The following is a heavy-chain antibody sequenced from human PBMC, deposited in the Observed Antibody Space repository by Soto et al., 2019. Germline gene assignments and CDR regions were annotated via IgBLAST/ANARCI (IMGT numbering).Heavy chain of an antibody. J-gene: IGHJ6*04. CDR2: ISSSSSTI. CDR1: GFTFSSYS. CDR3: VRLLYDFWSGYYRRGPLDV. D-gene: IGHD3-3*01. Sequence: GGYLRLSCAASGFTFSSYSMNWVRQAPGKGLEWVSYISSSSSTIYYADSVKGRFTISRDNAKNSLYLQMNSLRDEDTAVYYCVRLLYDFWSGYYRRGPLDVWVTGTTVTVSS. V-gene: IGHV3-48*02.